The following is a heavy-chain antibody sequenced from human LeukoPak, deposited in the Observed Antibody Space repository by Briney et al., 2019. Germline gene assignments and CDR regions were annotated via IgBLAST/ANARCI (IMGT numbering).Heavy chain of an antibody. CDR1: GGSISSYY. J-gene: IGHJ5*02. CDR3: ARSPTHNWNDVSRFDP. D-gene: IGHD1-1*01. V-gene: IGHV4-59*01. CDR2: IYYSGST. Sequence: SETLSLTCSVSGGSISSYYWSWIRQPPGKGLEWIGYIYYSGSTNYNPSLKSRVTISVDTSKNQFSLKLSSVTAADTAVYYCARSPTHNWNDVSRFDPWGQGTLVTVSS.